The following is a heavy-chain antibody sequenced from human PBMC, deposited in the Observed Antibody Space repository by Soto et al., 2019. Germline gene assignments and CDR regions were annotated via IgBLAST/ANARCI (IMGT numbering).Heavy chain of an antibody. CDR1: GGSISNAAYS. D-gene: IGHD5-18*01. Sequence: SETLSLTCTVSGGSISNAAYSWSWIRQPPGKGLEWIGYIYPSGMPFYNPSLRSRVTISIDRSNDQFSLNLKSVTAADTAVYYCARERGGYGLFDSWGQGTLVTVYS. J-gene: IGHJ4*02. V-gene: IGHV4-30-2*01. CDR3: ARERGGYGLFDS. CDR2: IYPSGMP.